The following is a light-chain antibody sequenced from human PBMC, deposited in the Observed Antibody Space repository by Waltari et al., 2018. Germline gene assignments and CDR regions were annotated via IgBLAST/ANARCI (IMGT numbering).Light chain of an antibody. CDR2: SNN. V-gene: IGLV1-44*01. CDR3: ATWDNRLNGYV. Sequence: QSVLTQPPSASGPPGQRVTIPCSGRRPDIGGNPVNSYPQLPGTAPNLLLYSNNQRPSGVPDRFSASKSGTSESLAISGLQSEDEADYYCATWDNRLNGYVFGTGTKVSVL. J-gene: IGLJ1*01. CDR1: RPDIGGNP.